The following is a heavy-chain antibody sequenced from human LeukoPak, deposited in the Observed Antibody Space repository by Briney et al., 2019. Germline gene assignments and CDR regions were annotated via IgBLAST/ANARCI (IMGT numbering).Heavy chain of an antibody. Sequence: GESLKISCKGSGYSFTTYWVGWVRRMAGKGLEWMGIIYPGDSNTRYSPSFHGQVTISADKSISTAYLQWSSLKASDTAMYYCARGCSSTTCYHNFDYWGQGTLVTVSS. CDR2: IYPGDSNT. V-gene: IGHV5-51*01. CDR3: ARGCSSTTCYHNFDY. J-gene: IGHJ4*02. CDR1: GYSFTTYW. D-gene: IGHD2-2*01.